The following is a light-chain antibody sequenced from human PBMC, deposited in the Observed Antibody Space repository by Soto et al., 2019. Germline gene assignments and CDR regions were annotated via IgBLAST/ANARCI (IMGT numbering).Light chain of an antibody. Sequence: DIQMTQSPPTLSASVGDRVTITCRASQNINTDLAWYQQKPGKVPNLLIYHASSLVTGVPSRFSGSGSGTEFTLTISSLQPDDFAAYYCQQYSTLWTFGQGTKVDIK. V-gene: IGKV1-5*01. CDR2: HAS. CDR3: QQYSTLWT. J-gene: IGKJ1*01. CDR1: QNINTD.